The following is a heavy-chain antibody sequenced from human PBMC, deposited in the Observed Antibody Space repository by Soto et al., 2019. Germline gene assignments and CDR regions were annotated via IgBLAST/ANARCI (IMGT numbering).Heavy chain of an antibody. CDR3: ARGSNQLLYYFDY. Sequence: PSETLSLTCAVYGGSFSGYYWSWIRQPPGKGLEWIGEINHSGSTNYNPSLKSRVTISVDTSKNQFSLKLSSVTAADTAVYYCARGSNQLLYYFDYWGQGTLVSVSS. V-gene: IGHV4-34*01. CDR1: GGSFSGYY. CDR2: INHSGST. D-gene: IGHD2-2*01. J-gene: IGHJ4*02.